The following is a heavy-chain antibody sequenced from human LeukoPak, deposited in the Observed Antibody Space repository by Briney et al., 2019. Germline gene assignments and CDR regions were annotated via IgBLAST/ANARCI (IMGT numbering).Heavy chain of an antibody. V-gene: IGHV1-69*10. J-gene: IGHJ4*02. CDR2: IIPILGIA. CDR3: ASTSIAARTFDY. Sequence: GASVKVSCKASGYTFTGYYMHWVRQAPGQGLEWMGWIIPILGIANYAQKFQGRVTITADKSTSTAYMELSSLRSEDTAVYYCASTSIAARTFDYWGQGTLVTVSS. CDR1: GYTFTGYY. D-gene: IGHD6-6*01.